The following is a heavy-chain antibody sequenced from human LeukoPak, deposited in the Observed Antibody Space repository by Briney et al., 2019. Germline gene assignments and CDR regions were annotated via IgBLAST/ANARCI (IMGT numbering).Heavy chain of an antibody. CDR2: INHSGST. D-gene: IGHD3-22*01. Sequence: SETLSLTCTVSGGSISSSSYYWGWIRQPPGKGLEWIGEINHSGSTNYNPSLKSRVTISVDTSKNQFSLKLSSVTAADTAVYYCARFYYYDSSGYGVYFDYWGQGTLVTVSS. CDR1: GGSISSSSYY. J-gene: IGHJ4*02. V-gene: IGHV4-39*07. CDR3: ARFYYYDSSGYGVYFDY.